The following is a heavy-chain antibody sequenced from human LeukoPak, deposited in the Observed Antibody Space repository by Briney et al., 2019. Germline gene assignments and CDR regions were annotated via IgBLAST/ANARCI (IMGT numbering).Heavy chain of an antibody. Sequence: SETLSLTCTVSGSSISSGYYWGWIRQPPGQGLEWIGSINHRGYSYYIPSLKSRVTISVDTAENQFSLKLTSVTAADTAIYYCARDVGYDSDGIDRDYWGQGTLVSVSS. CDR1: GSSISSGYY. CDR2: INHRGYS. J-gene: IGHJ4*02. CDR3: ARDVGYDSDGIDRDY. D-gene: IGHD3-22*01. V-gene: IGHV4-38-2*02.